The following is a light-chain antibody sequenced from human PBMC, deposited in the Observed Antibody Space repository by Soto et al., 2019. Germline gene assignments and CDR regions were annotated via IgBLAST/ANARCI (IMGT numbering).Light chain of an antibody. CDR2: EVT. Sequence: QSALTQPASVSGSPGQSITISCTGTSRDIGFYNYVSWYQQYPGNAPKLIIFEVTNRPSGVSDRCSGSKSGNTASLTISGLLPEDGADYYCSSYTTRSTYVFGAGTKLTVL. J-gene: IGLJ1*01. CDR3: SSYTTRSTYV. CDR1: SRDIGFYNY. V-gene: IGLV2-14*01.